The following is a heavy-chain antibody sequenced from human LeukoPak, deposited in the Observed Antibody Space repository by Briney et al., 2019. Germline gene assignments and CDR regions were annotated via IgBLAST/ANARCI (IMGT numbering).Heavy chain of an antibody. CDR2: IKSKTDGGTT. CDR3: TTDGWELRLVDY. CDR1: GFTFTKAW. J-gene: IGHJ4*02. Sequence: PGGSLRLSCAASGFTFTKAWMSWVRQAPGKGLEWVGRIKSKTDGGTTDYAAPVKGRFTISRDDSKNTLYLQMNSLKTEDTAVYYCTTDGWELRLVDYWGQGTLVTVSS. V-gene: IGHV3-15*01. D-gene: IGHD1-26*01.